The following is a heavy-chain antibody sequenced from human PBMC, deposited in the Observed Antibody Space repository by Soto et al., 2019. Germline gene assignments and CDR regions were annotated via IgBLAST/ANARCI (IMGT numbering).Heavy chain of an antibody. Sequence: WGSLRLSCAASGFTFSSYAMHWVRQAPGKGLEWVAVISYDGSNKYYADSVKGRFTISRDNSKNTLYLQMNSLRAEDTAVYYCAGIRGVNYWGQGTLVTVSS. CDR3: AGIRGVNY. J-gene: IGHJ4*02. D-gene: IGHD3-10*01. CDR2: ISYDGSNK. CDR1: GFTFSSYA. V-gene: IGHV3-30-3*01.